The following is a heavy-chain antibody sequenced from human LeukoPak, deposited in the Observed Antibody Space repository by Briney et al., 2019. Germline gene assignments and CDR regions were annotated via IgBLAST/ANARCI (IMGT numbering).Heavy chain of an antibody. D-gene: IGHD1-26*01. J-gene: IGHJ4*02. CDR2: IYTGGRT. V-gene: IGHV3-53*01. CDR3: LRGSGSDKEF. CDR1: GFPVSDYY. Sequence: PGGSLRLSCAASGFPVSDYYMSWVRQAPGKGLEWVSLIYTGGRTNHADSVKGRFTISRDSPKNTLYLQMNSLRVEDTAMYYCLRGSGSDKEFWGQGTLVTVTS.